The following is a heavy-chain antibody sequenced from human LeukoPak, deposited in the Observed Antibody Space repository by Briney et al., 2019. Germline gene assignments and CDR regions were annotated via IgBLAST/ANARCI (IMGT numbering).Heavy chain of an antibody. CDR1: GFTFSNHW. J-gene: IGHJ5*02. V-gene: IGHV3-74*01. CDR3: ARDCYMGIVDQ. D-gene: IGHD2-15*01. Sequence: TGGSLRLSCEASGFTFSNHWMHWVRQAPGKGLVWVSVISKDGSTSIYADSVRGRLTISRDNAKNTLYLQMNSLRVEDTSVYYCARDCYMGIVDQWGQGTRVTVSS. CDR2: ISKDGSTS.